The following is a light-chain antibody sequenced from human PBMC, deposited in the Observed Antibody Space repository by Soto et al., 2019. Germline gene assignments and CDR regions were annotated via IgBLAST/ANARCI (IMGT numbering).Light chain of an antibody. CDR3: QQYNGYWT. CDR2: GAS. V-gene: IGKV1-5*03. Sequence: DIQMTQSPSTLSASVGDRVTITCRASQSISGSLAWYQQKPGKAPNLLIYGASNLKSGVPSRFSGSGSGTEYTLTISSLQPDDSASHYRQQYNGYWTFGQGTRVEIK. CDR1: QSISGS. J-gene: IGKJ1*01.